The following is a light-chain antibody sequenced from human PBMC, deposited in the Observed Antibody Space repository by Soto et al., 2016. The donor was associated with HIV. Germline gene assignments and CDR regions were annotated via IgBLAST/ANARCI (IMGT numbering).Light chain of an antibody. J-gene: IGKJ3*01. CDR2: DAS. V-gene: IGKV1-8*01. Sequence: AIRMTQSPSSLSASTGDRVTISCRASQSISSYLAWYQQKPGKAPKLLIYDASTLQSGVPSRFSGSGSGTDFTLTISCLQSEDFATYYCQQYYNYVFTFGPWDQSG. CDR3: QQYYNYVFT. CDR1: QSISSY.